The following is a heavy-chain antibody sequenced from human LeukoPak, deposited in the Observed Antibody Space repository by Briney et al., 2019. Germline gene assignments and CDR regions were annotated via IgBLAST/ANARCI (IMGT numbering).Heavy chain of an antibody. J-gene: IGHJ4*02. D-gene: IGHD2-15*01. Sequence: GGSLSLSCAASGFTFSSYAMSWVRQAPGKGLEWVSAISGSGGSTYYADSVKGRFTISRDNAKNSLYLQMNSLRAEDTAVYYCARTVVVAAYYFDYWGQGTLVTVSS. CDR1: GFTFSSYA. CDR2: ISGSGGST. V-gene: IGHV3-23*01. CDR3: ARTVVVAAYYFDY.